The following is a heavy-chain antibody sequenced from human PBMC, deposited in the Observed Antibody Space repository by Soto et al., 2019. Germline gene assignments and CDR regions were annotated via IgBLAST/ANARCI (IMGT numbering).Heavy chain of an antibody. J-gene: IGHJ4*02. D-gene: IGHD7-27*01. CDR3: ANDFTETLTGDRFDY. CDR2: ISWNSGSI. CDR1: GFTFDDYA. V-gene: IGHV3-9*01. Sequence: EVKLVESGGGLVQPGRSLRLSCAASGFTFDDYAMHWVRQAPGKGLEWVSGISWNSGSIGYADSVKGRFTISRDNAKNSLYLQMNSLRAEDTALYYCANDFTETLTGDRFDYWGQGTLVTVSS.